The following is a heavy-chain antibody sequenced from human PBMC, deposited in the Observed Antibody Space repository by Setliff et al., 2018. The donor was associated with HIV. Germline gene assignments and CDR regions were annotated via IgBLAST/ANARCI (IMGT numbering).Heavy chain of an antibody. V-gene: IGHV1-18*01. J-gene: IGHJ4*02. CDR1: GYTFSKYG. CDR2: ISVQSVNT. CDR3: ARDGSLKATTVDY. Sequence: VASVKVSCKASGYTFSKYGVTWVRQAPGQGLEWMGWISVQSVNTNYAQKFQGRVTMTTDTSTSTTYMELRSLRSDDTAVYYCARDGSLKATTVDYWGQGTLVTVSS. D-gene: IGHD1-7*01.